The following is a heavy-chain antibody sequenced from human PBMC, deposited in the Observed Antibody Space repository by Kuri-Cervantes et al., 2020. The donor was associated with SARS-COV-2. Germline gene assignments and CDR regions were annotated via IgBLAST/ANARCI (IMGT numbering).Heavy chain of an antibody. CDR2: INPNSGGT. J-gene: IGHJ4*02. V-gene: IGHV1-2*02. CDR1: GYTFNGNY. CDR3: ASITLYKNFDY. D-gene: IGHD3-10*02. Sequence: GGSLRLSCKAFGYTFNGNYMHWVRQAPGQGLGWMGWINPNSGGTNYAQKFQGRVTMTRDTSISTADMELVRLRSDDTAVYYCASITLYKNFDYWGQGTPVTVSS.